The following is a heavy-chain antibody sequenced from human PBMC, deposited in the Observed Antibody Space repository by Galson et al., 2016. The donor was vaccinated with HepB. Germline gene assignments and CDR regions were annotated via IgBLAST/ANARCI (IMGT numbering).Heavy chain of an antibody. CDR1: GFTSRIYA. Sequence: SLRLSCAASGFTSRIYAMTWVRQAPGKGLEWVSGLNDDGDRTYYAGSVRGRFAISRDNSKNTVYLQMDSLRAEDTAIYYCAREVWANTGPPWYYYGMDVWGQGTTVTVSS. V-gene: IGHV3-23*01. CDR3: AREVWANTGPPWYYYGMDV. J-gene: IGHJ6*02. D-gene: IGHD2-8*02. CDR2: LNDDGDRT.